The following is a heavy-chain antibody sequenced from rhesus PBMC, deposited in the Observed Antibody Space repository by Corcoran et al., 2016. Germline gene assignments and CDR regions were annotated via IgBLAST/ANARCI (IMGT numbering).Heavy chain of an antibody. CDR3: ARVGAGYPYNRFDV. Sequence: QVQLQESGPALVRPWETLSLPCTVSGGSISRTRWWPWIRQSPGKGLEWFGGVCGSSWTTEYNPSLKSRVSISKDTSKNQFSLNLKSVTSADTAIYYCARVGAGYPYNRFDVWGPGVLVTVSS. D-gene: IGHD2-2*01. V-gene: IGHV4-93*01. CDR1: GGSISRTRW. J-gene: IGHJ5-1*01. CDR2: VCGSSWTT.